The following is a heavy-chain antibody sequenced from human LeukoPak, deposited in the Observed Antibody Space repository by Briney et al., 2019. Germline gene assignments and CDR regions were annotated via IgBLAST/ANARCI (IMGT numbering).Heavy chain of an antibody. D-gene: IGHD3-22*01. CDR3: ARVAPHYYDGSGYWYPFDD. CDR2: IHYSGST. J-gene: IGHJ4*02. CDR1: GGSINSTSNY. V-gene: IGHV4-61*05. Sequence: TSETLSLTCTVSGGSINSTSNYWGWIRQPPGKGLEWIGYIHYSGSTNYNPSLKSRVTISVDTSKNQFSLKMNSVTAADTAVYYCARVAPHYYDGSGYWYPFDDWGQGTLVTVSS.